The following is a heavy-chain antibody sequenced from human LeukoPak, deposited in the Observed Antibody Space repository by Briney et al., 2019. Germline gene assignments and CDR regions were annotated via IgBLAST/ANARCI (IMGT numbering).Heavy chain of an antibody. CDR1: GYSISSDYY. Sequence: SETLSLTCTVSGYSISSDYYWGWIRQPPGKGLEWIGSIYHSGSTYYIPSLKSRVTISVDTSKNHFSLKVSSVTAADTAVYYCARGDYGDDWYFDLWGRGTLVTVSS. V-gene: IGHV4-38-2*02. CDR2: IYHSGST. CDR3: ARGDYGDDWYFDL. J-gene: IGHJ2*01. D-gene: IGHD4-17*01.